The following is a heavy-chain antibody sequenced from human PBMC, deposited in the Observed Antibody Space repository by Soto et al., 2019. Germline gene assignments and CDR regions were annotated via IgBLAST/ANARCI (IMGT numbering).Heavy chain of an antibody. J-gene: IGHJ4*02. Sequence: QVQLQESGPGLVKPSGTLSLTCAVSSGSISNDNWWSWVRQAPGKGLEWIGEIYHSGSTNYNPSLKNRVTISVDRSKNQFSLKLSSVTAADTAVYYCVGNGYYCLDHWGQGTLVTVSS. CDR2: IYHSGST. D-gene: IGHD3-3*01. V-gene: IGHV4-4*02. CDR3: VGNGYYCLDH. CDR1: SGSISNDNW.